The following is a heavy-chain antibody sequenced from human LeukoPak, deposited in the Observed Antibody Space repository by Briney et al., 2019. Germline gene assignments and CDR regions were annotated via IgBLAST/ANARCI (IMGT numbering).Heavy chain of an antibody. CDR3: TTRGYNTGWADWGFAY. V-gene: IGHV3-15*01. CDR2: IKSKTDGGTT. D-gene: IGHD3/OR15-3a*01. J-gene: IGHJ4*02. CDR1: GFTFSNAW. Sequence: PGGSLRLSCAVSGFTFSNAWMSWVRQAPGKGPEWVGRIKSKTDGGTTEYVAPVQGRVTISRDDSKNTLYLQMNSLNTEDTAVYYCTTRGYNTGWADWGFAYWGQGTLVTVSS.